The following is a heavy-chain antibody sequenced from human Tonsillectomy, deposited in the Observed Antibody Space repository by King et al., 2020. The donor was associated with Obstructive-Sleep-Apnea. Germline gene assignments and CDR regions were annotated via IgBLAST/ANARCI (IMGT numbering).Heavy chain of an antibody. J-gene: IGHJ4*02. D-gene: IGHD2-2*01. CDR1: GLTFSSYG. CDR3: ARLSTTSTSSY. V-gene: IGHV3-48*04. CDR2: ISNTTSTI. Sequence: EVQLVESGGGLVQPGGSLRLSCAVSGLTFSSYGMNWVRQAPGKGLEWVSNISNTTSTIYYADSVKGRFTISRDNAKNSVFLQMNSLRAEDTAVYYCARLSTTSTSSYWGQGTLVTVSS.